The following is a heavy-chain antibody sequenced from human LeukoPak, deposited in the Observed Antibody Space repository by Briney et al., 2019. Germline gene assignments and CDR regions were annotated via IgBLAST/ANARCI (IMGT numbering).Heavy chain of an antibody. Sequence: SETLSLTCTVSGGSISSSSDYWGWIRQPPGKGLEWIGSIYYSGSSYYNPSLKSRVTISVDTSKNQFSLQLTSVTAADTAVYYCARSAPTSAVRGYFDYWGQGTLVTVSS. V-gene: IGHV4-39*07. CDR2: IYYSGSS. D-gene: IGHD3-16*01. CDR3: ARSAPTSAVRGYFDY. J-gene: IGHJ4*02. CDR1: GGSISSSSDY.